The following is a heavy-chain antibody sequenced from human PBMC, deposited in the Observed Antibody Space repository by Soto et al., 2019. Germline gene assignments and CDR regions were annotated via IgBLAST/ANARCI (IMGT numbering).Heavy chain of an antibody. CDR1: GYTFTSYA. V-gene: IGHV1-3*01. Sequence: SVKVSCKASGYTFTSYAMHWVRQAPGQRLEWMGWINAGNGNTKYSQKFQGRVTITRDTSASTAYMELSSLRSEDTAVYYCARIKLLWFGELPEAPFDYWGQGTMVTVSS. CDR2: INAGNGNT. CDR3: ARIKLLWFGELPEAPFDY. D-gene: IGHD3-10*01. J-gene: IGHJ4*02.